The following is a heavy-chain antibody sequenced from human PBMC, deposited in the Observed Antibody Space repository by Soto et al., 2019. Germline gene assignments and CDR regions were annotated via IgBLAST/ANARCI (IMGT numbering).Heavy chain of an antibody. CDR1: QFPFDVYS. CDR3: ARDRGSSGMFARDV. Sequence: GQLVESGGDFVQPGESLRLSCVASQFPFDVYSMHWVRQAPGKGLEWVSYIRHTTSATFYADAVKGRFTISRDNRKNSLFLQMNSLRDDDTGVYFCARDRGSSGMFARDVWGPGTLVTVSS. J-gene: IGHJ3*01. V-gene: IGHV3-48*02. CDR2: IRHTTSAT. D-gene: IGHD6-19*01.